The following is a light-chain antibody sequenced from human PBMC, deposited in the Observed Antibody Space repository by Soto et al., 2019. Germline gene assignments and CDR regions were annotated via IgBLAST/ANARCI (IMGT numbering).Light chain of an antibody. CDR2: EVT. CDR3: SSYTTTAPYV. CDR1: ISDVGAYNF. V-gene: IGLV2-14*01. Sequence: SLLAQPASVSGSPGQSITISCTGTISDVGAYNFVSWYQHHPGRAPKLIIYEVTIRPSGVSNRFSGSKSGNTASLTISGLQAEDEADYYCSSYTTTAPYVFGSGTKVTV. J-gene: IGLJ1*01.